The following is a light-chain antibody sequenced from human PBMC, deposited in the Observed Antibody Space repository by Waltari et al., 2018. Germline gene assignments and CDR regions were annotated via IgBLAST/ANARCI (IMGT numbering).Light chain of an antibody. V-gene: IGLV2-14*03. CDR1: SSDIGDDNY. J-gene: IGLJ2*01. CDR2: DVS. CDR3: SSFTTSSTLVV. Sequence: QSALTQPASVSGSPGQSITISCPGTSSDIGDDNYFLRHQQSPGRAPNLIISDVSLRPSGGSARFSGSQSGNTASLTISALPADDEADYYCSSFTTSSTLVVFGGGTKLTVL.